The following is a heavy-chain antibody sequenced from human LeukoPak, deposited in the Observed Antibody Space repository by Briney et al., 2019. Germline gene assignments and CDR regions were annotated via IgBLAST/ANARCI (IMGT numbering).Heavy chain of an antibody. Sequence: GGSLRLSCATSGFTFNSYGMHWVHQAPGKGLEWVAFVRYDGTNKYYADSAKGRFTISRDNSKNTLYLQMNSLRAEDTAVYYCAKVSGESYYYYMDVWGKGTTVTVSS. V-gene: IGHV3-30*02. CDR1: GFTFNSYG. CDR2: VRYDGTNK. J-gene: IGHJ6*03. CDR3: AKVSGESYYYYMDV. D-gene: IGHD5-24*01.